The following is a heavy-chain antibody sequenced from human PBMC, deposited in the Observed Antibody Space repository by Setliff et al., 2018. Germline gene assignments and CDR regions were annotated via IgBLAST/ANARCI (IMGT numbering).Heavy chain of an antibody. J-gene: IGHJ3*02. Sequence: PGESLKISCKGSGYRFTTYWIGWVRQMPGKGLQLMGIIYPGDSDTRYSPSFQGQVTISADKSISTAYLQWSSLKASDTAMYYCARQYPYYHDSSGYFSPLDDGFDIWGQGTMVTVSS. CDR2: IYPGDSDT. V-gene: IGHV5-51*01. CDR3: ARQYPYYHDSSGYFSPLDDGFDI. D-gene: IGHD3-22*01. CDR1: GYRFTTYW.